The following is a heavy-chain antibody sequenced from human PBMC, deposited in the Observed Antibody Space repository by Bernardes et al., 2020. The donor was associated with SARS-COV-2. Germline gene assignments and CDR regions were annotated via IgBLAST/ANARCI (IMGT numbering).Heavy chain of an antibody. J-gene: IGHJ4*02. CDR1: GFTFSSYW. V-gene: IGHV3-23*01. CDR3: AKVGCGGDCYLGIES. Sequence: GGSLRLSCAASGFTFSSYWMSWVRQAPGKGLEWVSAISGSGGKTYYADSVKGRFSIFRDNSKNMLYLQMNSLRVDDTAVYYCAKVGCGGDCYLGIESWGQGTLVTVSS. CDR2: ISGSGGKT. D-gene: IGHD2-21*02.